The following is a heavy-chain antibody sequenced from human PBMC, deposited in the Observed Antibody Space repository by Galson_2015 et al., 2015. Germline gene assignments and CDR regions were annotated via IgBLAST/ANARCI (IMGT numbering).Heavy chain of an antibody. CDR2: IRSKANSYAT. CDR3: TKPDDYDSSGS. D-gene: IGHD3-22*01. Sequence: LSLSCAASGFTFSGSAMHWVRPASGKGLEWVGRIRSKANSYATAYAASVKGRFTISRDDSKNTAYLQMNSLKTEDTAVYYCTKPDDYDSSGSGGQGTLVTVSS. V-gene: IGHV3-73*01. J-gene: IGHJ4*02. CDR1: GFTFSGSA.